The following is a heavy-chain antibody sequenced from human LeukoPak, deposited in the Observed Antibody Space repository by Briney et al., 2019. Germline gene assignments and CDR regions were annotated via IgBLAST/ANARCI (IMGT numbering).Heavy chain of an antibody. CDR3: ARDGASDCSGGSCYSRYYYYYMDV. Sequence: SVKVSCKASGGTFSSYAISWVRQAPGQGLEWMEGIIPIFGTANHAQKSQGRVAITTDESTHTVYMELSRLRSEDPAEYYCARDGASDCSGGSCYSRYYYYYMDVWGKGTTVTASS. J-gene: IGHJ6*03. D-gene: IGHD2-15*01. CDR2: IIPIFGTA. V-gene: IGHV1-69*05. CDR1: GGTFSSYA.